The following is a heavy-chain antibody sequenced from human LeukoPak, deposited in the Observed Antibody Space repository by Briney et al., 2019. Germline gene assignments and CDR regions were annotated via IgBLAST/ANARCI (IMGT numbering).Heavy chain of an antibody. J-gene: IGHJ4*02. CDR1: GGTFSSYT. CDR3: ARVGYCSSTSCQPGDY. V-gene: IGHV1-69*02. Sequence: SVKVSCKASGGTFSSYTISWVRQAPGQGLEWMGRIIPILGIANYAQKFQGRVTITADKSTSTAYMELSSLRSEDTAVYYCARVGYCSSTSCQPGDYWGQGTLVTVSS. CDR2: IIPILGIA. D-gene: IGHD2-2*01.